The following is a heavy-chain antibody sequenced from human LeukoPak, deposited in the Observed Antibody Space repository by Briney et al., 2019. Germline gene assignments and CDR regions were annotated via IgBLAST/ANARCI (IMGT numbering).Heavy chain of an antibody. CDR3: GLSMVRGVMYYYFMDV. V-gene: IGHV1-69*13. D-gene: IGHD3-10*01. CDR2: IIPIFGTA. Sequence: GASVKVSCKASGGTFSSYAISWVRQAPGQGLEWMGGIIPIFGTANYAQKFQGRVTITADEFTNTTYMELSSLRSEDTAVYYCGLSMVRGVMYYYFMDVWGKGTTVTVSS. CDR1: GGTFSSYA. J-gene: IGHJ6*03.